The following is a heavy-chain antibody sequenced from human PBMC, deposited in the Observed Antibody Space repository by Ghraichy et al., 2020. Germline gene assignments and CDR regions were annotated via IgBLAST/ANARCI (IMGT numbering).Heavy chain of an antibody. CDR1: GGSISSYY. Sequence: SETLSLTCTVSGGSISSYYWSWIRQPPGKGLEWIGYIYYSGSTNYNPSLKSLVTISVDTSKNQFSRKLSSVTAADTAVDYCARGGILGDWFDPWGQGTLVTVSS. CDR2: IYYSGST. CDR3: ARGGILGDWFDP. V-gene: IGHV4-59*01. J-gene: IGHJ5*02. D-gene: IGHD3-16*01.